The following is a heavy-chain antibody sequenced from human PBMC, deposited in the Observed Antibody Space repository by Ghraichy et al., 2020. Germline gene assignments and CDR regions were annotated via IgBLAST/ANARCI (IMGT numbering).Heavy chain of an antibody. Sequence: ASVKVSCKASGYTFTSYDINWVRQATGQGLEWMGWMNPNSGNTGYAQKFQGRVTMTRNTSISTAYMELSSLRSEDTAVYYCARGRAVAGRGRKAFDIWGQGTMVTVSS. D-gene: IGHD6-19*01. CDR2: MNPNSGNT. CDR3: ARGRAVAGRGRKAFDI. J-gene: IGHJ3*02. V-gene: IGHV1-8*01. CDR1: GYTFTSYD.